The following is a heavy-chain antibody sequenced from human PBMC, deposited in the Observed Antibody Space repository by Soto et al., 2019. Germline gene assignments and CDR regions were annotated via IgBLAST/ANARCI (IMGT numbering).Heavy chain of an antibody. CDR3: AGDRVSFDY. D-gene: IGHD6-13*01. V-gene: IGHV4-59*01. Sequence: SETLSLTCTVSGCSISSYYWSWIRQPPGKGLEWIGYIYYSGSTNYNASLKKRVTISVDTSKNQCSLKLSSVTAADTAVYYCAGDRVSFDYWGQGTLVTVSS. CDR2: IYYSGST. CDR1: GCSISSYY. J-gene: IGHJ4*02.